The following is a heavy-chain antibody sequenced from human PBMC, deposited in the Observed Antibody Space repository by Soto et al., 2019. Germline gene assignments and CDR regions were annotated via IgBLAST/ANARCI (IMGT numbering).Heavy chain of an antibody. D-gene: IGHD3-10*01. CDR3: ARDFLSGKP. CDR1: GFTFSSYG. V-gene: IGHV3-30*03. Sequence: PGGSLRLSCAASGFTFSSYGMHWVRQAPGKGLEWVAVISYDGSNKYYADSVKGRFTISRDNAKNSVYLQMNRVRDEDTAVYHCARDFLSGKPWGQGTLVTVSS. CDR2: ISYDGSNK. J-gene: IGHJ5*02.